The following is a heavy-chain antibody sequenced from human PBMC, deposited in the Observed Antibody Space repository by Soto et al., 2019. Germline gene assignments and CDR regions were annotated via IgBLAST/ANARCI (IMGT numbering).Heavy chain of an antibody. V-gene: IGHV4-39*01. D-gene: IGHD2-15*01. J-gene: IGHJ5*02. Sequence: SETLSLTCTVSGDSITSNSYFWAWIRQPPGKGLEWIGSIYYSGTTYYNPSLKSRVTISVDRSKNQFSLKLSSVTAADTAVYYCASALYCRGGRCSFDPWGQGTLVTVSS. CDR3: ASALYCRGGRCSFDP. CDR2: IYYSGTT. CDR1: GDSITSNSYF.